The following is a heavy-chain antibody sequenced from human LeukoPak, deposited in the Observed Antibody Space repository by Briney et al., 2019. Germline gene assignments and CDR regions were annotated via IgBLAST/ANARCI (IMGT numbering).Heavy chain of an antibody. D-gene: IGHD6-13*01. CDR3: ARTSLRVSRHIDY. CDR1: GFTFSTSA. CDR2: ISSSSSYI. V-gene: IGHV3-21*01. J-gene: IGHJ4*02. Sequence: GGSLRLSCAASGFTFSTSAMGWVRQAPGKGLEWVSSISSSSSYIYYADSVKGRFTISRDNAKNSLYLQMNSLRAEDTAVYYCARTSLRVSRHIDYWGQGTLVTVSS.